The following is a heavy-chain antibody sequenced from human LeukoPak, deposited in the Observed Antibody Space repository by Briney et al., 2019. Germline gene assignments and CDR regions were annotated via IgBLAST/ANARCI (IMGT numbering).Heavy chain of an antibody. J-gene: IGHJ4*02. V-gene: IGHV3-30*03. CDR1: GFTFSSYG. CDR3: AETGPTDF. D-gene: IGHD3-9*01. CDR2: ISHDGTNI. Sequence: SGRSLRLSCAASGFTFSSYGMHWVRQAPGKGLEWVAAISHDGTNIHYAVSVKGRFTISRDNSKNMLYLQMNSLRAEDTALYYCAETGPTDFWGQGTLVTVSS.